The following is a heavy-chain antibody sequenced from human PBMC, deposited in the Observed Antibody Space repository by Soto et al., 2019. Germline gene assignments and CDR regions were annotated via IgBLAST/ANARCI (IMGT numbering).Heavy chain of an antibody. D-gene: IGHD2-8*01. V-gene: IGHV3-53*01. CDR2: IYSGDTT. J-gene: IGHJ4*01. Sequence: AAESLRLSCAASGLNVSSYHMNWVRQAPGKGLEWVSVIYSGDTTYYSESVRGRFTISRDNSRNTLFLQMTNLRLEDTAVYYCVRDRVYNGSYFFDHWGHGALVTVSS. CDR3: VRDRVYNGSYFFDH. CDR1: GLNVSSYH.